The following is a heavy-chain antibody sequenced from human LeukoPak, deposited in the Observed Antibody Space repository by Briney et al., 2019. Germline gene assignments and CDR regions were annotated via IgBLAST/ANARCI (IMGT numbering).Heavy chain of an antibody. V-gene: IGHV4-38-2*02. CDR3: ARDRLLEDRDYYYYYYMDV. J-gene: IGHJ6*03. CDR2: IYHSGST. D-gene: IGHD3-3*01. Sequence: ASETLSLTCTVSGYSISSGYYWGWIRQPPGKGLEWIGNIYHSGSTYYNPSLKSRVTISVDTSKNQFSLKLSSVTAADTAVYYCARDRLLEDRDYYYYYYMDVWGKGTTVTVSS. CDR1: GYSISSGYY.